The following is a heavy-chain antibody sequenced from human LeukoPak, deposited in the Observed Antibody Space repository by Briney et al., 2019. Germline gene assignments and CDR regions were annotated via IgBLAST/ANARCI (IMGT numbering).Heavy chain of an antibody. D-gene: IGHD3-10*01. CDR3: ARDISSGSYYYYYYMDV. J-gene: IGHJ6*03. CDR1: GFTFYDYG. Sequence: PGGSLRLSCAASGFTFYDYGMSWVRQAPGKGLEWVSGINWNGGSTAYADSLKGRFTISRDNAKNSLYLQMNSLRAEDTALYYCARDISSGSYYYYYYMDVWGKGTTVTVSS. V-gene: IGHV3-20*04. CDR2: INWNGGST.